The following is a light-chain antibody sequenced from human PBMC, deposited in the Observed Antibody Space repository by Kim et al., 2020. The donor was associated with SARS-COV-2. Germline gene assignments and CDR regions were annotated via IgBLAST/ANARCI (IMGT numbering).Light chain of an antibody. CDR3: QTWGTGIQV. CDR1: SGHSSYA. J-gene: IGLJ3*02. V-gene: IGLV4-69*01. Sequence: QLVLTQSPSASASLGASVKLTCTLSSGHSSYAIAWHQQQPEKGPRYLMKLNSDGSHSKGHGIPDRFSGSSSGAERYLTISSLQSEDEADYYCQTWGTGIQVFGGGTQLTVL. CDR2: LNSDGSH.